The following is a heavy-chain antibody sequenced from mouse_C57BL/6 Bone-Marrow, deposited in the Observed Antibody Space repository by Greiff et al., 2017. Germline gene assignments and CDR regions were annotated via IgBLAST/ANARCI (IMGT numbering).Heavy chain of an antibody. D-gene: IGHD1-1*01. V-gene: IGHV6-3*01. Sequence: EVKLVESGGGLVQPGGSMKLSCVASGFTFSNYWMNWVRQSPEKGLEWVAQIRLKSDNYATHYAESVKGRFTISRDDSKSSVYLQMNNLRAEDTGIYYCTVYYYGSSYCYAMDYWGQGTSVTVSS. CDR1: GFTFSNYW. J-gene: IGHJ4*01. CDR3: TVYYYGSSYCYAMDY. CDR2: IRLKSDNYAT.